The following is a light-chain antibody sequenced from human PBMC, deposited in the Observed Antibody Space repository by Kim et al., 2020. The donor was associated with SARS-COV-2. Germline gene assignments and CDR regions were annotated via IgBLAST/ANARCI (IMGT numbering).Light chain of an antibody. V-gene: IGKV2D-29*01. Sequence: QPASSSCKSSQSLLHSDGKISLYWYLQKPGQPPQLLIYEVSKRFSGVPERFSGSGSGTDFTLKISRVEAEDVGLYYCMQGLQRLYSFGQGTKLEIK. CDR3: MQGLQRLYS. CDR2: EVS. J-gene: IGKJ2*03. CDR1: QSLLHSDGKIS.